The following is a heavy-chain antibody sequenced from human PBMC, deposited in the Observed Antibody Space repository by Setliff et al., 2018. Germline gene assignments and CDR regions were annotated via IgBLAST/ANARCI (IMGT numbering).Heavy chain of an antibody. Sequence: ASVKVSCKASGGTFRSYGISWVRQAPGQGLEWMGGFIPNFGTTSYAQKFQGRVTITTDESTNTAYMELSSLRSDDTAVFYCAREVVVVKSAINYYYYMDVWGKGTTVTVSS. CDR1: GGTFRSYG. CDR2: FIPNFGTT. V-gene: IGHV1-69*05. D-gene: IGHD2-2*01. J-gene: IGHJ6*03. CDR3: AREVVVVKSAINYYYYMDV.